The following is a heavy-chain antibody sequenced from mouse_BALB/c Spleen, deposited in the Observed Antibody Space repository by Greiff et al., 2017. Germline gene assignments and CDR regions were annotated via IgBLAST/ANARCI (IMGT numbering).Heavy chain of an antibody. CDR3: TRGETARANY. D-gene: IGHD3-2*01. J-gene: IGHJ2*01. CDR2: IYPGSGST. CDR1: GYTFTSYW. V-gene: IGHV1S22*01. Sequence: LKQPGSELVRPGASVKLSCKASGYTFTSYWMHRVKQRPGQGLEWIGNIYPGSGSTNYDEKFKSKATLTVDTSSSTAYMQLSSLTSEDSAVYYCTRGETARANYWGQGTTLTVSS.